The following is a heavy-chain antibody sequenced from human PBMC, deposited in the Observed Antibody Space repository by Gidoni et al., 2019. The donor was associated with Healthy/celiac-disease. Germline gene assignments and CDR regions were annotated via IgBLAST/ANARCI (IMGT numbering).Heavy chain of an antibody. CDR2: ISNSSSYI. CDR3: ARVDYYDSSGYYDYFDY. V-gene: IGHV3-21*01. J-gene: IGHJ4*02. CDR1: GFTFSSYS. Sequence: EVQLVESGGGLVKPGGSLRLSCAASGFTFSSYSMNWVRQAPGKGLEWVSSISNSSSYIYYADSVKGRFTISRDNAKNSLYLQMNSLRAEDTAVYYCARVDYYDSSGYYDYFDYWGQGTLVTVSS. D-gene: IGHD3-22*01.